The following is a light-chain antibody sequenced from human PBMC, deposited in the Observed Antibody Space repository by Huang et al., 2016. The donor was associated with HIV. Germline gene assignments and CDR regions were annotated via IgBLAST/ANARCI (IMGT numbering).Light chain of an antibody. CDR2: LGS. CDR3: MQTLQTPLT. V-gene: IGKV2-28*01. J-gene: IGKJ4*01. CDR1: QSLLQSNGYNY. Sequence: DIVMTQSPLSLPLTPGEPASISCRSSQSLLQSNGYNYLDWYLQKPGQSPQLLIYLGSNRASGVPDRFSGSGSGTAFTLKISRVEAEDVGVYYCMQTLQTPLTFGGGTKVEIK.